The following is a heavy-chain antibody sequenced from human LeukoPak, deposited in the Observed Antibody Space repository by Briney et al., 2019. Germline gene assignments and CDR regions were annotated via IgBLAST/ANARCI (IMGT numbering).Heavy chain of an antibody. CDR2: ISSSGSTI. D-gene: IGHD3-22*01. Sequence: PGGSLRLSCAASGFTFSSYSMSWVRQAPGKGLEWVSYISSSGSTIYYADSVKGRFTISRDNAKNSLYLQMNSLRAGDTAVYYCARESYYDSTYFDYWGQGTLVTVSS. J-gene: IGHJ4*02. V-gene: IGHV3-48*04. CDR1: GFTFSSYS. CDR3: ARESYYDSTYFDY.